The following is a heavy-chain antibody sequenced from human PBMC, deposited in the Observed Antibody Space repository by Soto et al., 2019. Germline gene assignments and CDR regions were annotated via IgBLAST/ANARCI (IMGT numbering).Heavy chain of an antibody. V-gene: IGHV4-59*01. J-gene: IGHJ4*02. D-gene: IGHD3-9*01. CDR3: ARSGGVKEYYDILTGTSCNLLFDY. CDR2: IYYSGST. Sequence: SETLSLTCTVSGGSISSYYWSWIRQPPGKGLEWIGYIYYSGSTNYNPSLKSRVTISVDTSKNQFSLKLSSVTAADTAVYYCARSGGVKEYYDILTGTSCNLLFDYWGQGTLVTVSS. CDR1: GGSISSYY.